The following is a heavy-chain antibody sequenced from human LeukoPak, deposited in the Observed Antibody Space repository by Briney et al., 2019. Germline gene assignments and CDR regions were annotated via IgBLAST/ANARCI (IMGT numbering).Heavy chain of an antibody. J-gene: IGHJ4*01. V-gene: IGHV4-4*07. D-gene: IGHD4-17*01. Sequence: PSDTLSLTCSVSGGPFSRYYWSWLRQPPGKELEWVGSVYTNGITNYNPSLKGRITISVDESKTQFSLILNSVTAADTAVYYCARGYGDYTTYFDSWGHGTLVTVAS. CDR2: VYTNGIT. CDR1: GGPFSRYY. CDR3: ARGYGDYTTYFDS.